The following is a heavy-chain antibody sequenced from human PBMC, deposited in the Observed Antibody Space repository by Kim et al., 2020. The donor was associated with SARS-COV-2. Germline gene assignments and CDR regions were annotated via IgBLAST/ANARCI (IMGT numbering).Heavy chain of an antibody. D-gene: IGHD5-12*01. CDR1: GGSFSGYY. V-gene: IGHV4-34*01. CDR2: INHSGST. CDR3: ARELAHMVAKIPSDWFDP. J-gene: IGHJ5*02. Sequence: SETLSLTCAVYGGSFSGYYWSWIRQPPGKGLEWIGEINHSGSTNYNQSLKSRVTISVDTSKNQFSLKLSSVTAADTAVYYCARELAHMVAKIPSDWFDPWGQGTLVTVSS.